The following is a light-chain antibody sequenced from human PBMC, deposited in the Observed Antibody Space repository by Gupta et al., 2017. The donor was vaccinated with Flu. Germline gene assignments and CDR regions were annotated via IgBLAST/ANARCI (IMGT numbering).Light chain of an antibody. CDR3: MQALQTPST. CDR1: RSLLHSNGYNY. Sequence: VTPGEPASISCSSSRSLLHSNGYNYLDWYLQKPGQSPQLLIYLGSNRASGIPDRFSGSGSGTDFTLKISRVEAEDVGVYYFMQALQTPSTFGQGTKVEIK. V-gene: IGKV2-28*01. CDR2: LGS. J-gene: IGKJ1*01.